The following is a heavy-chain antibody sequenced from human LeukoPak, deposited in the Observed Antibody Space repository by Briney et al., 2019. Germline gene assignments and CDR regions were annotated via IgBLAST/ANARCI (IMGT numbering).Heavy chain of an antibody. Sequence: GGSLRLSCADSGFSFSSYWMTWVRQAPGKGLEWVANINPDGGKKTYVDSVKGRFTISRDNAKNSLYLQMSSLRVEYTAVYYCASQPAVIDLDCWGQGTLVTVSS. CDR3: ASQPAVIDLDC. J-gene: IGHJ4*02. V-gene: IGHV3-7*01. CDR2: INPDGGKK. D-gene: IGHD2/OR15-2a*01. CDR1: GFSFSSYW.